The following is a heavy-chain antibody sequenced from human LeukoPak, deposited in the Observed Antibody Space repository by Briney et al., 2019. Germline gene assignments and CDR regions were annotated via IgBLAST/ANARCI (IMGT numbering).Heavy chain of an antibody. CDR1: GGSISSSSYY. Sequence: PSETLSLTCTVSGGSISSSSYYWGWIRQPPGKGLEWIGSIYYSGSTFYNPSLKSRLTISIDTSKNQFSLKLSSVTAADTAVYYCARGLAVAGRYDYWGQGTLVTVSS. J-gene: IGHJ4*02. CDR2: IYYSGST. CDR3: ARGLAVAGRYDY. D-gene: IGHD6-19*01. V-gene: IGHV4-39*01.